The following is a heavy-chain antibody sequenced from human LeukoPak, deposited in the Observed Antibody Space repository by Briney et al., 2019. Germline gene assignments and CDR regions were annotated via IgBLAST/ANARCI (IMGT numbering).Heavy chain of an antibody. CDR1: GFTFSSYS. CDR2: ISGSGTNT. V-gene: IGHV3-23*01. D-gene: IGHD5-18*01. J-gene: IGHJ4*02. Sequence: PGGSLRLSCAASGFTFSSYSMNWVRQAPGKGLEWVSGISGSGTNTNYADSVKGRFTISRDNSKNTVYLQMKSLRAEDTAVYYCAKSSRPVTAMAFFDYWGQGTLVTVSS. CDR3: AKSSRPVTAMAFFDY.